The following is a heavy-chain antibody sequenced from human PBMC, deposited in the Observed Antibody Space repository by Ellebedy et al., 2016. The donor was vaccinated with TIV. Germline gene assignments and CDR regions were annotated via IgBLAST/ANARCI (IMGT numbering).Heavy chain of an antibody. CDR2: IYYSGNT. V-gene: IGHV4-59*01. D-gene: IGHD6-19*01. CDR3: ARTGAVAGLDP. Sequence: MPSETLSLTCTVSGGSISSYYWSRIRQPPGKGLEWIGFIYYSGNTNYNPSLKSRVTISVDTSKNQFSLKLASVTAADTAVYYCARTGAVAGLDPWGQGTLVAVSS. CDR1: GGSISSYY. J-gene: IGHJ5*02.